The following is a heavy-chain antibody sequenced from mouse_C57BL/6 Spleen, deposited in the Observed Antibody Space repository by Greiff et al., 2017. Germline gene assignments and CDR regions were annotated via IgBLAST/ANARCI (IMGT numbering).Heavy chain of an antibody. J-gene: IGHJ4*01. CDR2: INPGSGGT. V-gene: IGHV1-54*01. CDR1: GYAFTNYL. D-gene: IGHD2-4*01. Sequence: VQLQQSGAELVRPGTSVKVSCKASGYAFTNYLIEWVKQRPGQGLEWIGVINPGSGGTNSNEKFKGKATLTADKSSSTAYMQLSSLTSEDSAVYFGAMGDYGDYYAMDYWGQGTSVTVSS. CDR3: AMGDYGDYYAMDY.